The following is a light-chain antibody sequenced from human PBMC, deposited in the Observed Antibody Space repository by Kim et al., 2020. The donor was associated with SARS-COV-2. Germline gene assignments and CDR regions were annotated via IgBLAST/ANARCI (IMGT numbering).Light chain of an antibody. J-gene: IGKJ1*01. CDR3: QQYSTYSPT. CDR1: QSISSW. Sequence: DIQMTQSPSTLSASVGDRVTITCRASQSISSWLAWYQQKPGKAPKLLIYKASSLESGVPSRFSGSESGTEFTLTISSLQPDDSATYYCQQYSTYSPTFGQGTKVDIK. CDR2: KAS. V-gene: IGKV1-5*03.